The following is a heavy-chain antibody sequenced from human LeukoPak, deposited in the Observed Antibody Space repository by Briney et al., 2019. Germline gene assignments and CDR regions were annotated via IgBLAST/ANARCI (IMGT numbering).Heavy chain of an antibody. D-gene: IGHD4/OR15-4a*01. CDR2: VPESGDNP. CDR3: ANGKWGLTINNFDV. J-gene: IGHJ3*01. V-gene: IGHV3-23*01. CDR1: GFTFITYV. Sequence: PGRSLRLSCVASGFTFITYVMGWVRQGPGKGLEWVSVVPESGDNPYYADSVKGRFTNFRDNSNDTLSLHMNSLRAGAAAVYYCANGKWGLTINNFDVWGQGTMVTVSS.